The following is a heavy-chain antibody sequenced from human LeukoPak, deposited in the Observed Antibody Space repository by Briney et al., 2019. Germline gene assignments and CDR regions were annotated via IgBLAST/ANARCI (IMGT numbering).Heavy chain of an antibody. V-gene: IGHV3-9*01. CDR2: ISRDSANT. CDR1: GFNLDDYV. D-gene: IGHD2-2*01. CDR3: ARDFCTGCNYYFYGMDV. Sequence: GGSLRLSCTASGFNLDDYVMDWVRQTPGGGMEWVSGISRDSANTDYADSVKGRFTISRDNDKNSLYLQMNSLTTEDTPLYYCARDFCTGCNYYFYGMDVWGRGTTVTVSS. J-gene: IGHJ6*02.